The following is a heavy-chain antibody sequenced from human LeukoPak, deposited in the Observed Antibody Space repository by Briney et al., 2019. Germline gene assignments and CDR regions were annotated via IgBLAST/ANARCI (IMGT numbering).Heavy chain of an antibody. CDR1: DGSINTYF. Sequence: SSETLSLTCSVSDGSINTYFWSWIRQPAGKGLEWIGRIDSSGTTRLNPSLKSRVTISQDKSKKQFSLKLSSVTAADTPVYYCATGGYSAWCDYWGHGTQVIVSS. J-gene: IGHJ4*01. V-gene: IGHV4-4*07. D-gene: IGHD6-19*01. CDR2: IDSSGTT. CDR3: ATGGYSAWCDY.